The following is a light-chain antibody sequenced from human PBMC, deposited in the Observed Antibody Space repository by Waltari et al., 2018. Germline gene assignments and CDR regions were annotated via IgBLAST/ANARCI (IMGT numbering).Light chain of an antibody. CDR1: QSISIY. J-gene: IGKJ1*01. V-gene: IGKV3-20*01. Sequence: VLPQPPATASLSPGDRPTPSRSASQSISIYFAWYQQKPGQAPRLLIYHASTRATGIPDRFSGSGSGTDFSLTISRLEPEDFALYYCQQYVESPGTFGQGTKVEIK. CDR2: HAS. CDR3: QQYVESPGT.